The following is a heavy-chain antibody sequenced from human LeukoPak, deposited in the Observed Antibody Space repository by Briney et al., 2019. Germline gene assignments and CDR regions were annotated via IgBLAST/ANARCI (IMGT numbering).Heavy chain of an antibody. V-gene: IGHV4-59*01. J-gene: IGHJ4*02. D-gene: IGHD3-10*01. Sequence: SETLSLTCTVSGGSISSYYWSWIRQPPGKGLEWIGHIYYSGSTNYNPSLKSRVTISVDTSKNQFSLKLSSVTAADTAVCYCASLRDTMVRGVFDYWGQGTLVTVSS. CDR1: GGSISSYY. CDR3: ASLRDTMVRGVFDY. CDR2: IYYSGST.